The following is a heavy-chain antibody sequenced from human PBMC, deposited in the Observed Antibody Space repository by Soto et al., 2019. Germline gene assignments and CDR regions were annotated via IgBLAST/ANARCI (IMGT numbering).Heavy chain of an antibody. Sequence: SETLSLTCTVSGGSVNSGSYYWSWIRQPPGMGLEWIGYVYSSGSAYYSPSLKSRVTISVDTSKNQFSLKLSSVTAADTAVYYCARAEAAQVDYWGQGTLVTVSS. V-gene: IGHV4-31*03. CDR1: GGSVNSGSYY. D-gene: IGHD6-6*01. J-gene: IGHJ4*02. CDR2: VYSSGSA. CDR3: ARAEAAQVDY.